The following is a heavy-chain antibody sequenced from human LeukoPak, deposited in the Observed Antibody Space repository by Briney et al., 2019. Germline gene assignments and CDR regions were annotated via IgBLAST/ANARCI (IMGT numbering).Heavy chain of an antibody. Sequence: SETLSLTCTVSGGSISSSSYYWGWIRQPPGKGLEWIGSIYYSGSTYYNPSLKSRVAISVDTSKNQFSLKLSSVTAADTAVYYCATIYSSSSNWFDPWGQGTLVTVSS. V-gene: IGHV4-39*01. CDR3: ATIYSSSSNWFDP. J-gene: IGHJ5*02. D-gene: IGHD6-6*01. CDR1: GGSISSSSYY. CDR2: IYYSGST.